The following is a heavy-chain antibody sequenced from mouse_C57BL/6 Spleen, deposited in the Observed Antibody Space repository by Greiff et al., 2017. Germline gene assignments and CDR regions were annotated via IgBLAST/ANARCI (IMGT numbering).Heavy chain of an antibody. CDR2: IDPSDSYT. CDR3: ARTDYYGSCPFAY. CDR1: GYTFTSYW. Sequence: QVQLQQPGAELVMPGASVKLSCKASGYTFTSYWMHWVKQRPGQGLEWIGEIDPSDSYTNYNQKFKGKSTLTVDKSSSTAYMQLSSLTSEDSAVYYCARTDYYGSCPFAYWGQGTLVTVSA. V-gene: IGHV1-69*01. D-gene: IGHD1-1*01. J-gene: IGHJ3*01.